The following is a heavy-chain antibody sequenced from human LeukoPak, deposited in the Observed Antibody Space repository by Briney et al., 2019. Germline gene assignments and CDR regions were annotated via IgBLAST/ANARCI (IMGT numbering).Heavy chain of an antibody. J-gene: IGHJ4*02. Sequence: GGSLTLSCAASGFTFSNAWMSWVRQAPGKGLEWVGRIKSKTDGGTTDYAAPMKGRFTISRDDSKNTLYLQMNSLKIEDTAVYYCTTDTLPPMVRGVWGQGTLVTVSS. V-gene: IGHV3-15*01. CDR1: GFTFSNAW. D-gene: IGHD3-10*01. CDR2: IKSKTDGGTT. CDR3: TTDTLPPMVRGV.